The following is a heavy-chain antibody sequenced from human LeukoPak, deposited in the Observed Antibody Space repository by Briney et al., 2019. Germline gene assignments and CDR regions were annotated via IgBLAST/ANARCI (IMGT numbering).Heavy chain of an antibody. Sequence: SVKVSCKASGGTFSSYAISWVRQAPGQGLEWMGGIIPIFGTANYAQKFQGRVTITADESTSTAYMELSSLRSEDTAVYYCARGGGYSYYDSSAQGDYWGQGTLVTVS. CDR1: GGTFSSYA. D-gene: IGHD3-22*01. CDR3: ARGGGYSYYDSSAQGDY. CDR2: IIPIFGTA. J-gene: IGHJ4*02. V-gene: IGHV1-69*13.